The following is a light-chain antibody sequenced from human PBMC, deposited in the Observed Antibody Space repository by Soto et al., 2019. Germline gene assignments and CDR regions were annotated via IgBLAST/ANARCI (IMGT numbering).Light chain of an antibody. CDR2: EVN. Sequence: QSVLTQPASVSGSPGQSVTISCTGASSDVGGYDYVSWYQQHPGKAPKLILYEVNNLPSGVSNHFSGSKSGNTASLIISGLQADDEADYYCSSYSTTSTLVFGSGTKVTVL. J-gene: IGLJ1*01. CDR1: SSDVGGYDY. V-gene: IGLV2-14*01. CDR3: SSYSTTSTLV.